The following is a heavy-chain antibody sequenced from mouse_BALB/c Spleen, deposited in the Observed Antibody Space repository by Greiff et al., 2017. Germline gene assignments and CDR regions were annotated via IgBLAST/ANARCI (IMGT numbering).Heavy chain of an antibody. V-gene: IGHV3-2*02. D-gene: IGHD2-14*01. CDR1: GYSITSDYA. CDR2: ISYSGST. Sequence: EVQLQESGPGLVKPSQSLSLTCTVTGYSITSDYAWNWIRQFPGNKLEWMGYISYSGSTSYNPSLKSRISITRDTSKNQFFLQLNSVTTEDTATYYCARGGAYYRYDVPYWGQGTLVTVSA. J-gene: IGHJ3*01. CDR3: ARGGAYYRYDVPY.